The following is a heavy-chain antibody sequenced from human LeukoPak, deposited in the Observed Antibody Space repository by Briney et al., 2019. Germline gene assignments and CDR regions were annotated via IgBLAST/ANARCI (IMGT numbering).Heavy chain of an antibody. CDR3: ARVLARLRFLEWLPDY. Sequence: PGGSLRLSCAASGFTFSDYWMHWVRQVPGKGLVWVSRINSDGKMTTYADSVKDRFTISRDNAKNSLYLQMNSLRAEDTAVYYCARVLARLRFLEWLPDYWGQGTLVTVSS. J-gene: IGHJ4*02. D-gene: IGHD3-3*01. CDR1: GFTFSDYW. V-gene: IGHV3-74*01. CDR2: INSDGKMT.